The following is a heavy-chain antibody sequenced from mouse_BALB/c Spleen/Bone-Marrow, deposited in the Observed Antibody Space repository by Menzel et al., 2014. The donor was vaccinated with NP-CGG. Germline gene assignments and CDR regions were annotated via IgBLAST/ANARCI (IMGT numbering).Heavy chain of an antibody. J-gene: IGHJ2*01. CDR2: IRNKANGYTT. CDR3: ARYMGRILFDY. D-gene: IGHD4-1*01. Sequence: EVQRVESGGGLVQPGGSLRLSCATSGFTFTDYYMNWVRQPPGKALEWLGFIRNKANGYTTEYSASVKGRFTISRDNSQSILYLQMITLRVEDSATYYCARYMGRILFDYWGQGTTLTVSS. CDR1: GFTFTDYY. V-gene: IGHV7-3*02.